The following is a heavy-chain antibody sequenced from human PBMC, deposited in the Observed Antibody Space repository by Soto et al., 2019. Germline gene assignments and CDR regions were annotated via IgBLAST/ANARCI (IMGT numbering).Heavy chain of an antibody. CDR3: ARLFWSGYHLDF. Sequence: SETLSLTCSVSGASISNDHYYWNWIRQPPGKGLEWLGYIYYSGSSSYSPSLKSRLTMSLDTSTNQFSLRLTSVTAADTAVYYCARLFWSGYHLDFWGQGTLVTVSS. V-gene: IGHV4-30-4*01. D-gene: IGHD3-3*01. J-gene: IGHJ4*02. CDR1: GASISNDHYY. CDR2: IYYSGSS.